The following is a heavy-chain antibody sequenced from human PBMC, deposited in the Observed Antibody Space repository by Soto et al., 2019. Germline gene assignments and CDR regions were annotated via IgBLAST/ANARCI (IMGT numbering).Heavy chain of an antibody. D-gene: IGHD3-16*01. CDR3: ARRYGWAFDI. V-gene: IGHV4-59*08. J-gene: IGHJ3*02. CDR2: IYYSGST. Sequence: SETLSLTWAVSSGSISSAHWWNWVRQPPGKGLEWIGYIYYSGSTNYNPSLKSRVTISVDTSKNQFSLKLSSVTAADTAVYYCARRYGWAFDIWGQGTMVTVSS. CDR1: SGSISSAHW.